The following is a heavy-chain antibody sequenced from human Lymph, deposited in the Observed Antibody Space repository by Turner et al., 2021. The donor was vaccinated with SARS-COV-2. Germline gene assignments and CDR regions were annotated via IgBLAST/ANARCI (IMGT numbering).Heavy chain of an antibody. D-gene: IGHD6-13*01. CDR3: ARALAAAGTDGVDV. V-gene: IGHV3-33*01. CDR2: IRYDGSNK. J-gene: IGHJ6*02. CDR1: GFTFSSYG. Sequence: QVQLVESGGGVVQPGMSLRLSCAASGFTFSSYGMHWVRQAPGKGLEWVAVIRYDGSNKFYADSVKGRFTISRDNSKNTLYLQMNSLRAEDTAVYYCARALAAAGTDGVDVWGQGTTVTVSS.